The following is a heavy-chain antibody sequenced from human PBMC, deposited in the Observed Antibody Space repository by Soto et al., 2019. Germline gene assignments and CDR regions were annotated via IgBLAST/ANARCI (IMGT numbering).Heavy chain of an antibody. D-gene: IGHD2-21*02. CDR2: LYWDDDK. V-gene: IGHV2-5*02. CDR1: GLSLRRSGVG. Sequence: QVTLKESGPTLVKPTQTLTLTCTVAGLSLRRSGVGVGWVRQPPGKALEWLALLYWDDDKRYSPSLRSRLTIAKDISEKQVVLTMTNIDTVDTATYYCVQSRCGGDCLEIYSSHAYNGLDVWGQGTTVTVSS. CDR3: VQSRCGGDCLEIYSSHAYNGLDV. J-gene: IGHJ6*02.